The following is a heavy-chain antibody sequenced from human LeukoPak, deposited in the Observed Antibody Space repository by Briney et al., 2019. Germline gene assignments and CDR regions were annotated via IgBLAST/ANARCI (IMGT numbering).Heavy chain of an antibody. CDR3: ARNYDFWSGYYIGGFDY. Sequence: ASVKFSCKASGYTFTGYYMHWVRQAPGQGLEWMGWINPNSGGTNYAQKFQGRVTMTRDTSISTAYMELSRLRSDDTAVYYCARNYDFWSGYYIGGFDYWGQGTLVTVSS. J-gene: IGHJ4*02. CDR2: INPNSGGT. D-gene: IGHD3-3*01. CDR1: GYTFTGYY. V-gene: IGHV1-2*02.